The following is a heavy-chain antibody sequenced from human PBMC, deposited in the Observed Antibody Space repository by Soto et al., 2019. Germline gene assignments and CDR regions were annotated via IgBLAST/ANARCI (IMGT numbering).Heavy chain of an antibody. CDR3: ARGFYDYIWGSYRYLGGFDP. Sequence: GASVKVSCKASGYIFTSYDINWVRQATGQGLEWMGWMNPNSGNTGYAQKFQGRVTMTRNTSISTAYMELSSLRSEDTAVYYCARGFYDYIWGSYRYLGGFDPWRQGTLVTVSS. V-gene: IGHV1-8*01. CDR1: GYIFTSYD. D-gene: IGHD3-16*02. CDR2: MNPNSGNT. J-gene: IGHJ5*02.